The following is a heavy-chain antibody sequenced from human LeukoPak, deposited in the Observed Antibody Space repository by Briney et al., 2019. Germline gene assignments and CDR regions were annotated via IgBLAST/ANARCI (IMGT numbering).Heavy chain of an antibody. CDR2: MSGSGGNT. V-gene: IGHV3-23*01. CDR3: AKMDWNDHYFDF. CDR1: GFTFSSYA. Sequence: PGGSLRLSCAASGFTFSSYAMSWVRQAPGKGLEWVSAMSGSGGNTYYADSVKGRFTISRDNSKNTLYLQMNTLRAEDTAIYYCAKMDWNDHYFDFWGQGTLVTVSS. J-gene: IGHJ4*02. D-gene: IGHD1-1*01.